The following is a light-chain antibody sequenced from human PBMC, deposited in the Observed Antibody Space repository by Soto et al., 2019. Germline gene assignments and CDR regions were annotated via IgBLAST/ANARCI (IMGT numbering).Light chain of an antibody. CDR1: SSDVGGYNY. J-gene: IGLJ1*01. Sequence: QSALTQPASVSGSPGQSNTISCTGTSSDVGGYNYVSWYQQHPGKAPKLMIYDVSNRPSGVSNRFSGSKSGNTASLTISGLQAEDEADYYCGSYTSSSTRVFGTGTKLTVL. CDR2: DVS. CDR3: GSYTSSSTRV. V-gene: IGLV2-14*01.